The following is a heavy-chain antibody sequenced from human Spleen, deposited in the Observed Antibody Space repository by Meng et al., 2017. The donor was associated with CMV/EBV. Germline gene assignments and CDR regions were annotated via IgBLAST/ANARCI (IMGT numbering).Heavy chain of an antibody. CDR2: ISSSSSTI. D-gene: IGHD3-3*01. CDR1: GFTFSSYS. V-gene: IGHV3-48*04. J-gene: IGHJ6*02. Sequence: GGSLRLSXAASGFTFSSYSMNWVRQAPGKGLEWVSYISSSSSTIYYADSVKGRFTISRDNAKNSLYLQMNSLRAEDTAVYYCARDPQLRFLEWLSYYYGMDVWGQGTTVTVSS. CDR3: ARDPQLRFLEWLSYYYGMDV.